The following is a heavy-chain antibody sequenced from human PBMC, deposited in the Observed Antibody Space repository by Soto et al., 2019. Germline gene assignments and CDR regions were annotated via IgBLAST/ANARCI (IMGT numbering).Heavy chain of an antibody. Sequence: QVQLVQSGAEVKKSGASVKVSCKASGYTFTSHDINWVRQATGQGLEWMGWMNPNSGNTGYAQKFQGRVTMTRNTSISTAYMELISLRSADTAVYYCARWDYGDYARFDYWGQGTLVTVSS. J-gene: IGHJ4*02. CDR1: GYTFTSHD. V-gene: IGHV1-8*01. CDR2: MNPNSGNT. D-gene: IGHD4-17*01. CDR3: ARWDYGDYARFDY.